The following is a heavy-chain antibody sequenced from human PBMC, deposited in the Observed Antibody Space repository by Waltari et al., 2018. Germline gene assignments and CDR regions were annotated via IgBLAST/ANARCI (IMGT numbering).Heavy chain of an antibody. CDR1: GFTFADYA. CDR3: AKDINSGSDAYYMDV. Sequence: DVQLVESGGVVVQPGGSLRLSCAASGFTFADYAMHWVRQAPGKGLDWVSLISWDGGSTYYADSVKGRFTISRDNSKNSLYLQMNSLRAEDTALYYCAKDINSGSDAYYMDVWGKGTTVTVSS. D-gene: IGHD1-26*01. V-gene: IGHV3-43D*03. J-gene: IGHJ6*03. CDR2: ISWDGGST.